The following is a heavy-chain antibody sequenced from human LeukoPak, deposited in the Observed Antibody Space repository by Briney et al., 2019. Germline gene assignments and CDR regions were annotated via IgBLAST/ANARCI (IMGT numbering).Heavy chain of an antibody. CDR2: IYSDNT. D-gene: IGHD4/OR15-4a*01. J-gene: IGHJ4*02. V-gene: IGHV3-53*01. Sequence: GGSLRLSCTVSGFTLSSNSMSWVRQAPGKGLEWVSFIYSDNTHYSDSVKGRFTISRDNSKNTLYLQMNSLRAEDTAVYYCARRAGAYSHPYDYWGQGTLVTVSS. CDR3: ARRAGAYSHPYDY. CDR1: GFTLSSNS.